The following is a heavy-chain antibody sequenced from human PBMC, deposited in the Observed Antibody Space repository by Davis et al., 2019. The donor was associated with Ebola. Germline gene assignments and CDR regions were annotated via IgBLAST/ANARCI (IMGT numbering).Heavy chain of an antibody. Sequence: AASVKVSCKASGYTFTSYYMHWVRQAPGQGLEWMGIINPSGGSTSYAQKFQGRVTMTRDTSTSTVYMELSSLRSEDTAVYYCAREQQLTPGTYYYYYGMDVWGQGTTVTVSS. CDR3: AREQQLTPGTYYYYYGMDV. CDR1: GYTFTSYY. D-gene: IGHD6-13*01. CDR2: INPSGGST. V-gene: IGHV1-46*01. J-gene: IGHJ6*02.